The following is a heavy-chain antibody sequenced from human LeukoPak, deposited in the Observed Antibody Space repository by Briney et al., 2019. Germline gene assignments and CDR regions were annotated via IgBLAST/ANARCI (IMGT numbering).Heavy chain of an antibody. CDR3: ARVIVSGSLHLDY. Sequence: ASVKVCCKASGYTFTGYYMHWVRQAPGQGLEWMGWMNPNSGNTGYAQKFQGRVTMTRNTSISTAYMELSSLRSEDTAVYSCARVIVSGSLHLDYWGQGTLVTVSS. D-gene: IGHD3-10*01. J-gene: IGHJ4*02. V-gene: IGHV1-8*02. CDR1: GYTFTGYY. CDR2: MNPNSGNT.